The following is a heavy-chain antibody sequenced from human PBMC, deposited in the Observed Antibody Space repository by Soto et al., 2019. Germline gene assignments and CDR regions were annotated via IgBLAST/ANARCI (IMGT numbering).Heavy chain of an antibody. CDR2: INHSGST. J-gene: IGHJ6*02. V-gene: IGHV4-34*01. CDR3: ATGQMLPYYYYYGMDV. Sequence: ETLSLTCSVYGGSFSGYYWSGIRQPPGKGLEWIGEINHSGSTNYNPSLKSRVTISVDTSKNQFSLKLSSVTAADTAVYYCATGQMLPYYYYYGMDVWGQGTKVTVYS. CDR1: GGSFSGYY. D-gene: IGHD2-8*01.